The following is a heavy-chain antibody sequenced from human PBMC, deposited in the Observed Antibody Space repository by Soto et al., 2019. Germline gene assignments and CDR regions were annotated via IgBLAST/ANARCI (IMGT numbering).Heavy chain of an antibody. CDR1: GESISGYY. CDR2: INHSGNT. V-gene: IGHV4-34*01. CDR3: ARNPRLGCVGDCYSYFDL. Sequence: QVQLQQWGAGLLKPSETLSLTCDVHGESISGYYWSWLRQTPGKGLEWIGEINHSGNTNSNPSLRTRVTLSVYPSKSQFSLKLSSVTAADTAVYYCARNPRLGCVGDCYSYFDLWGRGTLVTVSS. J-gene: IGHJ2*01. D-gene: IGHD2-21*02.